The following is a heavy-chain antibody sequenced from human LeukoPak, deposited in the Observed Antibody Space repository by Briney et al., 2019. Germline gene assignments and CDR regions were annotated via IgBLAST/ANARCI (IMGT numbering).Heavy chain of an antibody. Sequence: PGGSLRLSCAASGFTFSSYGMHWVRQAPGKGLEWVAVISYDGSNKYYADSVKGRFTISRDNSKNTLYLQMNSLRAEDTAVYYCAKSPRAAIAYTDVWGKGTTVTVSS. CDR1: GFTFSSYG. V-gene: IGHV3-30*18. CDR3: AKSPRAAIAYTDV. CDR2: ISYDGSNK. D-gene: IGHD2-2*02. J-gene: IGHJ6*03.